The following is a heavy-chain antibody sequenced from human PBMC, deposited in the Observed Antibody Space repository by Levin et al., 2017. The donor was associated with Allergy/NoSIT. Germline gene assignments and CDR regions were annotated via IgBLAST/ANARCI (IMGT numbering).Heavy chain of an antibody. V-gene: IGHV4-39*01. CDR2: IYYSGST. Sequence: KPSETLSLTCTVSGGSISSSSYYWGWIRQPPGKGLEWIGSIYYSGSTYYNPSLKSRVTISVDTSKNQFSLKLSSVTAADTAVYYCARHLNLGRVVVPAAMTPYYFDYWGQGTLVTVSS. J-gene: IGHJ4*02. CDR1: GGSISSSSYY. CDR3: ARHLNLGRVVVPAAMTPYYFDY. D-gene: IGHD2-2*01.